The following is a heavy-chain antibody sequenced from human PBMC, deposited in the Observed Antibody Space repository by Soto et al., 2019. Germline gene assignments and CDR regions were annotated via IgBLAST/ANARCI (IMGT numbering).Heavy chain of an antibody. V-gene: IGHV1-69*13. D-gene: IGHD2-15*01. CDR3: ARRFILVIGGTHDSSVF. CDR1: GGTFRNYA. CDR2: VIPIFGTT. Sequence: ASVKVSCKASGGTFRNYAFSWVRQAPGQGLEWMGEVIPIFGTTPYAQKFQGRVTITADESTNTAYMELSSLRSEDTAVYYCARRFILVIGGTHDSSVFWCQGTMV. J-gene: IGHJ6*02.